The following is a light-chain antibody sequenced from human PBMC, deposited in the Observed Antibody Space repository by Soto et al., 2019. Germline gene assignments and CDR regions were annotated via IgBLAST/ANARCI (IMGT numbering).Light chain of an antibody. CDR1: QSVSSN. CDR3: QQYNNWLPYT. J-gene: IGKJ2*01. CDR2: GAS. Sequence: EIVMTQSPATLSVSPGERATLSCRASQSVSSNLAWYQQKPGQAPRLLIYGASTRATGISAKFSGSGSGTEFTLTISSLLSEDFAVYYCQQYNNWLPYTFGQGTKLEIK. V-gene: IGKV3-15*01.